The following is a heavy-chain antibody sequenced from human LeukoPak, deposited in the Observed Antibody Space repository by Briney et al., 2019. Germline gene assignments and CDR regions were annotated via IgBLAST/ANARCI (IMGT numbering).Heavy chain of an antibody. CDR1: GGTFSSYA. CDR2: IIPIFGTA. V-gene: IGHV1-69*05. CDR3: ARVVHGGNSVL. Sequence: ASVKVSCKASGGTFSSYAISWVRQAPGQGLEWMGGIIPIFGTANYAQKFQGRVTITTDESTSTAYMELSSLRSEDTAVYYYARVVHGGNSVLWGQGTLVTVSS. D-gene: IGHD4-23*01. J-gene: IGHJ4*02.